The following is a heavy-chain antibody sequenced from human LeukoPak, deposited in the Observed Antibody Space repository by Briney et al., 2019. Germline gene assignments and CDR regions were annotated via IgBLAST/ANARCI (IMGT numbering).Heavy chain of an antibody. D-gene: IGHD4-23*01. CDR1: GFTFSNAW. J-gene: IGHJ4*02. V-gene: IGHV3-15*01. CDR2: IKSTTVDGTP. CDR3: TTGPGNSGY. Sequence: EPGGSLRLSCAASGFTFSNAWMSWVRQAPGKGLEWVGRIKSTTVDGTPEYAAPVKGRFTISRDDSKNTVYLQMNSLKTEDTAVYYCTTGPGNSGYWGQGTLVTVSS.